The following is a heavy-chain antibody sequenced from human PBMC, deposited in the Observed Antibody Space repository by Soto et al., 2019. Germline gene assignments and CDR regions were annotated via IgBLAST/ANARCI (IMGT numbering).Heavy chain of an antibody. Sequence: QVQLVQSGAEVKKPGSSVKVSCKASGGTFRSYSISWVRQAPGQGLEWVGGIIPIFDITNYAQKFQGRVTITADESTSTAYMELSSLGSDDTAVYSGARPDEGGYSSDHHYYYALDVWGQGTTVTV. V-gene: IGHV1-69*01. J-gene: IGHJ6*02. CDR3: ARPDEGGYSSDHHYYYALDV. D-gene: IGHD3-22*01. CDR1: GGTFRSYS. CDR2: IIPIFDIT.